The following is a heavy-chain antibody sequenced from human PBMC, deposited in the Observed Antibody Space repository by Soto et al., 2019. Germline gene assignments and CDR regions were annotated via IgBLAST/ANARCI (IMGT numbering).Heavy chain of an antibody. CDR2: IYSGGDT. D-gene: IGHD4-17*01. Sequence: EVQLVESGGDLVQPGGSLRLSCAVSGFTVSDNYMTWVRQAPGKGLEWVSVIYSGGDTYYADSVKARFTISRDNSKNTVYLQMNSLRVEDTAMYYCTRGVSGHYPNTLEYWGQGTLVTVSS. J-gene: IGHJ4*02. CDR3: TRGVSGHYPNTLEY. V-gene: IGHV3-66*01. CDR1: GFTVSDNY.